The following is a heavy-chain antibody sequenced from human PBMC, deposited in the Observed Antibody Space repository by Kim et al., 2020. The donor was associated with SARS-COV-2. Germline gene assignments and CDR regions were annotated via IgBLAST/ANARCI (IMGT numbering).Heavy chain of an antibody. D-gene: IGHD6-19*01. CDR2: ISGSGGRT. V-gene: IGHV3-23*01. CDR1: GFTFSSYA. CDR3: TKDPHPPLHSCGWY. J-gene: IGHJ2*01. Sequence: GGSLRLSCAASGFTFSSYAMSWVRQAPGKGLEWVSAISGSGGRTYYAASVKGLFTISGDNSTNTLYLQMNSLRDENAAVYYSTKDPHPPLHSCGWY.